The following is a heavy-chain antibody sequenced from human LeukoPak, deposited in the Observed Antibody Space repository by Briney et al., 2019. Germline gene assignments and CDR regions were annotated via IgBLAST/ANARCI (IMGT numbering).Heavy chain of an antibody. CDR3: ARDWEGLGESWYFDL. CDR1: GYTFTGYY. CDR2: INTNSGGT. J-gene: IGHJ2*01. V-gene: IGHV1-2*02. Sequence: GSLKVSCTASGYTFTGYYMHWVRQAPGQGLEWMGWINTNSGGTNYAQKFQGRVTMTRDTSISTAYMELSRLRSDDTAVYYCARDWEGLGESWYFDLWGRGTLVTFST. D-gene: IGHD1-26*01.